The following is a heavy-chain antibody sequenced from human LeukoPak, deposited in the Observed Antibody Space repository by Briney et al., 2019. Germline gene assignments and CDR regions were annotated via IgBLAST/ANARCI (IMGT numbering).Heavy chain of an antibody. J-gene: IGHJ5*02. CDR2: IIPILGIA. CDR3: ARVVGYSSSWYWFDP. D-gene: IGHD6-13*01. Sequence: SVKVSCKASGGTFSSYAISWVRRAPGQGLEWMGRIIPILGIANYAQKFQGRVTITADKSTSTAYMELSSLRSEDTAVYYCARVVGYSSSWYWFDPWGQGTLVTVSS. CDR1: GGTFSSYA. V-gene: IGHV1-69*04.